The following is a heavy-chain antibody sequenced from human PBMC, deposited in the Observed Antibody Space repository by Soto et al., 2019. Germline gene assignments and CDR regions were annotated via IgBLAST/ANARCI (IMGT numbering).Heavy chain of an antibody. J-gene: IGHJ6*03. Sequence: SETLSLTCAVSGGSINTYYWSWIRQPPGKGLEWIGYFYYSGLTNYNPSLKSRVTISLSPSKNQFSLKLSSVTAADTAVYFCARGNTHGYYFLDVWGRGTSVTVSS. D-gene: IGHD3-22*01. CDR2: FYYSGLT. CDR3: ARGNTHGYYFLDV. V-gene: IGHV4-59*08. CDR1: GGSINTYY.